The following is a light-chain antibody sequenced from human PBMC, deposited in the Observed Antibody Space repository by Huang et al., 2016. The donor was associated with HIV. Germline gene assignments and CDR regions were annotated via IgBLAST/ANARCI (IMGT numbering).Light chain of an antibody. V-gene: IGKV1-39*01. CDR1: QTISNY. J-gene: IGKJ1*01. CDR3: QQSSISPWT. Sequence: DIQMTQSPSSLSASVGDRVTITCRASQTISNYLNWYQQKPGKAPKLLIYAASDLQSGVPSRFSDRGSWTDFTLTISSLQPEDSATYYCQQSSISPWTFGQGTRVEIK. CDR2: AAS.